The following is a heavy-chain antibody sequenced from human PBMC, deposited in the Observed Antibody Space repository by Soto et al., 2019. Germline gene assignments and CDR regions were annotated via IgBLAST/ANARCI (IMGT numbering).Heavy chain of an antibody. Sequence: GSGPTLVNPKQTLILTCAFSGFSLSRKGMSVSWIRQPPGKALEFLALIDWEEEKFSSPSLRTRLTVSKDTSKSQVVLTLTNVDPVDTATYDCTHLYDFRSSHLDYFHNWRQGTLVPVSS. CDR1: GFSLSRKGMS. D-gene: IGHD3-3*01. CDR3: THLYDFRSSHLDYFHN. V-gene: IGHV2-70*12. CDR2: IDWEEEK. J-gene: IGHJ4*02.